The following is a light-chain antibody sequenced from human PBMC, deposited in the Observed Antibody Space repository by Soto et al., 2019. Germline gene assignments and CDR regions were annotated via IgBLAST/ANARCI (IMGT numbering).Light chain of an antibody. V-gene: IGKV3-20*01. Sequence: EIVLTQTPGTLSLSPGERATLSCRASQSVRSDYLAWYQQKPGQAPRLLIYIASNRAPGIPDRFSGSGSGTEFTLTISRLEPEDFAVYYCQQYGTSPWTFGQGSKVEIK. J-gene: IGKJ1*01. CDR1: QSVRSDY. CDR2: IAS. CDR3: QQYGTSPWT.